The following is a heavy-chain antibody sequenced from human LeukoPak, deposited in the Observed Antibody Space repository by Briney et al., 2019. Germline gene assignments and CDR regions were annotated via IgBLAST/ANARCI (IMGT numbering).Heavy chain of an antibody. Sequence: ASVKVSCKASGYTFTSYGISWVRQAPGQGLEWMGWISAYNGNTNYAQKLQGRVTMTTDTSTSTAYMELRSLRSDDTAVYYCARIPGRLRADYYYYYMDVWGKGSTVTVSS. D-gene: IGHD5-12*01. J-gene: IGHJ6*03. CDR1: GYTFTSYG. CDR3: ARIPGRLRADYYYYYMDV. CDR2: ISAYNGNT. V-gene: IGHV1-18*01.